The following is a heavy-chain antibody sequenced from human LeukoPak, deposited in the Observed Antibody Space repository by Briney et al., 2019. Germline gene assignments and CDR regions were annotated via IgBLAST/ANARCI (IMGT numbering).Heavy chain of an antibody. CDR3: APEDWFDP. V-gene: IGHV3-15*07. CDR2: IKSNPDGGAA. J-gene: IGHJ5*02. Sequence: GGSLRLSCAASSFTFSNAWMNWVRQAPGKGLEWVGRIKSNPDGGAADYAAPVKGRFTISRDDSKNTLYLQMYSLKTEDSAVYYCAPEDWFDPWGQGTLVTVSS. CDR1: SFTFSNAW.